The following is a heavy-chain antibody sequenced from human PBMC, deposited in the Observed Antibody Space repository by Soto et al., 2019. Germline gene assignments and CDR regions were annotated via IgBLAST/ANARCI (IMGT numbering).Heavy chain of an antibody. J-gene: IGHJ4*02. CDR1: GFTFSSYG. CDR2: ISYDGSNK. D-gene: IGHD5-12*01. Sequence: QVQLVESGGGVVQPGRSLRLFCAASGFTFSSYGMHWVRQAPGKGLEWVAVISYDGSNKYYADSVKGRFTISRDNSKNTLYLQMNSLRAEDTAVYYCAKDRRDGYNDEFDYWGQGTLVTVSS. CDR3: AKDRRDGYNDEFDY. V-gene: IGHV3-30*18.